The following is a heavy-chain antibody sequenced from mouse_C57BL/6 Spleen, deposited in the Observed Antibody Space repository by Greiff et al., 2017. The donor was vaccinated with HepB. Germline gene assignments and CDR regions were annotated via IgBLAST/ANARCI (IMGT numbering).Heavy chain of an antibody. D-gene: IGHD2-4*01. V-gene: IGHV1-61*01. J-gene: IGHJ1*03. CDR3: ARRRYDYDWYFDV. CDR2: IYPSDSET. CDR1: GYTFTSYW. Sequence: QVQLQQPGAELVRPGSSVKLSCKASGYTFTSYWMDWVKQRPGQGLEWIGNIYPSDSETHYNQKFKDKATLTVDKSSSTAYMQLSSLTSEDSAVYYCARRRYDYDWYFDVWGTGTTVTVSS.